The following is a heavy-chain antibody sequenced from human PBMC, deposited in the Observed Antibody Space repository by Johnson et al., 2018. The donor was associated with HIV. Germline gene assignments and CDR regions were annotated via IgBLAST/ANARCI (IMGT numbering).Heavy chain of an antibody. J-gene: IGHJ3*02. CDR2: ISYDGSNK. CDR3: AYPREGSSWSNAAFDI. V-gene: IGHV3-30*04. CDR1: GFTFSTFP. Sequence: QVQLVESGGGVVQPGRSLRLSCAASGFTFSTFPMHWVRQAPGKGLEWVAIISYDGSNKYYADSVKGRFTISRDNSKTTLYLQMNSLRAEDTAVYYCAYPREGSSWSNAAFDIWGQGTMVTVSS. D-gene: IGHD6-13*01.